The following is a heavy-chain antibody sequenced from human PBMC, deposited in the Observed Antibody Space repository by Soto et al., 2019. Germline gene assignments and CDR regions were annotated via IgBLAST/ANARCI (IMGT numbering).Heavy chain of an antibody. V-gene: IGHV4-39*01. CDR3: ARHPWPFYDYIWGSYRPAPLGYYYYYMDV. Sequence: PSETLSLTCTVSGGSISSSSYYWGWIRQPPGKGLEWIGSIYYSGSTYYNPSLKSRVTISIDTSKNQFSLKLSSVTAADTAVYYCARHPWPFYDYIWGSYRPAPLGYYYYYMDVWGKGTTVTVSS. CDR2: IYYSGST. J-gene: IGHJ6*03. CDR1: GGSISSSSYY. D-gene: IGHD3-16*02.